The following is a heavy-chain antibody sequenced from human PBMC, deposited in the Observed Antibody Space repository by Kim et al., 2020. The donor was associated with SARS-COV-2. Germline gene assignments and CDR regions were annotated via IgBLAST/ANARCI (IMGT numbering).Heavy chain of an antibody. CDR2: ISAYNGNT. D-gene: IGHD3-9*01. J-gene: IGHJ6*02. CDR1: GYTFTSYG. Sequence: ASVKVSCKASGYTFTSYGISWVRQAPGQGLEWMGWISAYNGNTNYAQKLQGRVTMTTDTSTSTAYMELRSLRSDDTAVYYCAREGDYDILTGYLLSYYYYGMDVWGQGTTVTVSS. CDR3: AREGDYDILTGYLLSYYYYGMDV. V-gene: IGHV1-18*04.